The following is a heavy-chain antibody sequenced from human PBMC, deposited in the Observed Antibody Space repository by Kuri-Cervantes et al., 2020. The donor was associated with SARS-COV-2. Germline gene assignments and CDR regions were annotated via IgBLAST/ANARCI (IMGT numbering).Heavy chain of an antibody. CDR1: GYTFTGYY. CDR2: INPNSGGT. J-gene: IGHJ3*02. Sequence: ASVKVSCKASGYTFTGYYMHWVRRAPGQGLEWMGRINPNSGGTNYAQKFQGRVTMTRDTSISTAYMELSRLRPDDTAVYYCARDPGGLDAFDIWGQGTMVTVSS. V-gene: IGHV1-2*06. CDR3: ARDPGGLDAFDI. D-gene: IGHD4-23*01.